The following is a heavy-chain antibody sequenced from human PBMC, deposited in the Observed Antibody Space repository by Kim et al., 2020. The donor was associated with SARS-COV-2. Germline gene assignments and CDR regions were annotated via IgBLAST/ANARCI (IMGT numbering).Heavy chain of an antibody. J-gene: IGHJ6*02. CDR3: ARSTMIVVVITTSGYYGMDV. CDR1: GFTFSSYW. D-gene: IGHD3-22*01. V-gene: IGHV3-7*01. Sequence: GGSLRLSCAASGFTFSSYWMSWVRQAPGKGLEWVANIKQDGSEKYYVDSVKGRFTISRDNAKNSLYLQMNSLRAEDTAVYYCARSTMIVVVITTSGYYGMDVWGQGTTVTVSS. CDR2: IKQDGSEK.